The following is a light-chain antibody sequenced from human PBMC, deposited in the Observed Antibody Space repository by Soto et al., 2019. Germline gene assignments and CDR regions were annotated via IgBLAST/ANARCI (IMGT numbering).Light chain of an antibody. J-gene: IGKJ1*01. CDR2: YVS. CDR3: QQYNTNPWT. CDR1: QSIGSW. Sequence: DIQMTQSPSTLSASVGDRVTITCRASQSIGSWLAWFQQKAGKAPKLLIYYVSGLESGVPSRFSGSGSGTEFTRTISSLQPDDFATYYCQQYNTNPWTFGQGTKVEIK. V-gene: IGKV1-5*03.